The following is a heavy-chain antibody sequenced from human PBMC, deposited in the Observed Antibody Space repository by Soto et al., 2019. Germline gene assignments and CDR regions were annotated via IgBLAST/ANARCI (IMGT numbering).Heavy chain of an antibody. V-gene: IGHV4-30-4*01. CDR3: ARARYYYDSSGYTDYFDY. CDR2: IYYSGST. CDR1: GGSISSGDYY. D-gene: IGHD3-22*01. Sequence: SETLSLTCTVSGGSISSGDYYWSWIRQPPGKGLEWIGYIYYSGSTYYNTSLKSRVTISVDTSKNQFSLKPSSVTAADTAVYYCARARYYYDSSGYTDYFDYWGQGTLVTVSS. J-gene: IGHJ4*02.